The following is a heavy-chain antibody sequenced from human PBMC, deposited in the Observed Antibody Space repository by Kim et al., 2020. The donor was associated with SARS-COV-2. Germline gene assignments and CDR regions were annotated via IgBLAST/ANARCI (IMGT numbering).Heavy chain of an antibody. CDR1: GGSISSYY. V-gene: IGHV4-59*01. J-gene: IGHJ6*02. D-gene: IGHD3-3*01. CDR3: ARESPVNYDFWSGYLQAYYGMDV. Sequence: SETLSLTCTVSGGSISSYYWSWIRQPPGKGLEWIGYIYYSGSTNYNPSLKSRVTISVDTSKNQFSLKLSSVTAADTAVYYCARESPVNYDFWSGYLQAYYGMDVWGQGTTVTVSS. CDR2: IYYSGST.